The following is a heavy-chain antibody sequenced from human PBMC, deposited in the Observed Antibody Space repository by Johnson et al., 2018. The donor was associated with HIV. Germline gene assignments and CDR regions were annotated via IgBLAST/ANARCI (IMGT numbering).Heavy chain of an antibody. D-gene: IGHD3-22*01. V-gene: IGHV3-15*01. J-gene: IGHJ3*02. Sequence: EMQLVESGGGLIEPGGSLRLSCAASGFIFSNAWMTWVRQAPGKGLEWVGRIKGKTDGGTTDYAAPVKGRFTISRSESKNTLYLQMNSLKIEDTAVYYCATVVVITQDAFDIWGQVTMVTVS. CDR2: IKGKTDGGTT. CDR3: ATVVVITQDAFDI. CDR1: GFIFSNAW.